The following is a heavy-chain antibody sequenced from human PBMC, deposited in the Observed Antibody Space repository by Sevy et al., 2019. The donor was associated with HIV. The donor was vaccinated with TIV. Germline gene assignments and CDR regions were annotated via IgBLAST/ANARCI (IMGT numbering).Heavy chain of an antibody. D-gene: IGHD3-10*02. CDR2: ISYDGSSQ. Sequence: GGSLRLSCSASGFTFSSYAMHWVRQAPGKGLEWLAVISYDGSSQNYADSVKGRFTISRDNSKNLLFLQMNSLIPKDTAVYFCTKESLRGTYIRGDFDHWGQGTLVTVSS. J-gene: IGHJ4*02. CDR3: TKESLRGTYIRGDFDH. CDR1: GFTFSSYA. V-gene: IGHV3-30*18.